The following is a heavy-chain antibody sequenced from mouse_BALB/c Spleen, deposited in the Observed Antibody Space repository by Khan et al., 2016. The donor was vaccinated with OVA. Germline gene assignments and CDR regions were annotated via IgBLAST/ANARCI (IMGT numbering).Heavy chain of an antibody. J-gene: IGHJ1*01. CDR1: AYTFTNYG. CDR2: INTYTGEP. Sequence: QIQLVQSGPELKKPGETVKISCKASAYTFTNYGMNWVKQAPGKGLKWMGWINTYTGEPTYTDDFKGRFAFSLETSASTAYLQINNLKNEDMATXVGARGASYWYFDVWGAGTTVTVSS. CDR3: ARGASYWYFDV. V-gene: IGHV9-1*02.